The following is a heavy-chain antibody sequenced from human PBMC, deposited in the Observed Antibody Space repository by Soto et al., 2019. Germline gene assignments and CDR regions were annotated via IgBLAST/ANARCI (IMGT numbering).Heavy chain of an antibody. V-gene: IGHV3-23*01. J-gene: IGHJ5*02. D-gene: IGHD2-2*01. CDR3: AKELLISCSSPPCYAHPTYNWFDP. CDR1: GFSFSNYG. Sequence: EVQLLESGGGLVQPGGSLRLSCAASGFSFSNYGMNWVRQAPGKGLEWVSAISGSGGSTYYADSVKGRFTISRDNSKNTLYLQMNSLRAEDTAIYYCAKELLISCSSPPCYAHPTYNWFDPWGQGTLVTVSS. CDR2: ISGSGGST.